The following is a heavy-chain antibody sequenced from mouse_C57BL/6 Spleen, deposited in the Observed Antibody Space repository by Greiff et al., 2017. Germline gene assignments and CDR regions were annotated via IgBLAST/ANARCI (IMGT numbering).Heavy chain of an antibody. CDR2: INPGSGGT. CDR3: AREGVYSNYGGAMDY. Sequence: QVQLQQSGAELVRPGTSVKVSCKASGYAFTNSLIEWVKQRPGQGLEWIGVINPGSGGTNYNEKFKGKATLTADKSSSTAYMQLSSLTSEDSEVYVCAREGVYSNYGGAMDYWGQGTSVTVSS. J-gene: IGHJ4*01. CDR1: GYAFTNSL. V-gene: IGHV1-54*01. D-gene: IGHD2-5*01.